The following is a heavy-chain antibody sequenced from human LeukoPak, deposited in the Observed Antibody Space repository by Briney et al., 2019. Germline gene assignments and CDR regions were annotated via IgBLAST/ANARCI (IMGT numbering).Heavy chain of an antibody. CDR3: ARVGIAAAGPNFDY. CDR1: GFTFSSYS. J-gene: IGHJ4*02. V-gene: IGHV3-21*01. CDR2: ISSSSSYI. D-gene: IGHD6-13*01. Sequence: GGSLRLSCAASGFTFSSYSMNWVRQAPGKGLEWVSSISSSSSYIYYADSVKGRFTISRDNAKNSLYLQMNSLRAEDTAVYYCARVGIAAAGPNFDYWGQGTLVTVSS.